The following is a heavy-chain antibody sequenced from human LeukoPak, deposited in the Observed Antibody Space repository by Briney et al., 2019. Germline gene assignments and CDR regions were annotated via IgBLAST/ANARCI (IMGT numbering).Heavy chain of an antibody. CDR2: IIPILGIA. D-gene: IGHD7-27*01. Sequence: SVKVSCKASGGTFSSYAISWVRQAPGQGLEWMGRIIPILGIANYAQKLQGRVTITADKSTSTAYMELSSLRSEDTVVYYCARDLPGDPDAFDIWGQGTMVTVSS. CDR3: ARDLPGDPDAFDI. V-gene: IGHV1-69*04. CDR1: GGTFSSYA. J-gene: IGHJ3*02.